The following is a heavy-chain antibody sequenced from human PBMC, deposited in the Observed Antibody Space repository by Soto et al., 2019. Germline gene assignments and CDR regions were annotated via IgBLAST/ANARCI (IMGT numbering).Heavy chain of an antibody. Sequence: GASVKVSCKASGYTFTSYGISWVRQAPGQGLEWMGWISAYNGNTNYAQKLQGRVTMTTDTSTSTAYMELRSLRSDDTAVYYCARVLEAMVRGVSPPRYYYYGMDVWGQGTTVTVSS. CDR1: GYTFTSYG. D-gene: IGHD3-10*01. CDR2: ISAYNGNT. J-gene: IGHJ6*02. V-gene: IGHV1-18*01. CDR3: ARVLEAMVRGVSPPRYYYYGMDV.